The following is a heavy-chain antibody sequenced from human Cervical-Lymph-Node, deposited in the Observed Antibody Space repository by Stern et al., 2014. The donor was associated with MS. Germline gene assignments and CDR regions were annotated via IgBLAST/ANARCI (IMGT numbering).Heavy chain of an antibody. V-gene: IGHV3-30*04. D-gene: IGHD3-22*01. CDR1: GFTFSSYA. J-gene: IGHJ4*02. CDR3: ARYYYDSSGYYTFDY. Sequence: VQLVESGGGVVQPGRSLRLSCAASGFTFSSYAMHWVRQAPGKGLEWVAVISYDGSNKYYADSVKGRFTISRDNSKNTLYLQMNSLRAEDTAVYYCARYYYDSSGYYTFDYWGQGTLVTVSS. CDR2: ISYDGSNK.